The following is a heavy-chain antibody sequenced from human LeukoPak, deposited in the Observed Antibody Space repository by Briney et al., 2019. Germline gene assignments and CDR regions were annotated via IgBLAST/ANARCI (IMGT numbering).Heavy chain of an antibody. Sequence: SETLSLTCTVSGDSISSYYWSWIRQPPGKGLEWIGYIYYSGRTNYNPSLKSRVTISVDTSKDQFSLKLTSVTAADTAVYYCARGARNGGLFGDWGQGTLVTVSS. CDR1: GDSISSYY. J-gene: IGHJ4*02. V-gene: IGHV4-59*01. CDR3: ARGARNGGLFGD. CDR2: IYYSGRT. D-gene: IGHD1-14*01.